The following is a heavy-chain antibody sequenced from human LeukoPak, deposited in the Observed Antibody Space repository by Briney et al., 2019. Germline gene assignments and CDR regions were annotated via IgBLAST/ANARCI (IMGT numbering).Heavy chain of an antibody. D-gene: IGHD3-9*01. CDR2: IYHSGST. J-gene: IGHJ4*02. CDR3: ARDYYYDILTGYYPFDY. Sequence: SETLSLTCTVSGYSNSSGYYWGWIRQPPGKGLEWIGRIYHSGSTYYNPSLKSRVTISVDTSKNQFSLKLSSVTAADTAVYYCARDYYYDILTGYYPFDYWGQGTLVTVSS. CDR1: GYSNSSGYY. V-gene: IGHV4-38-2*02.